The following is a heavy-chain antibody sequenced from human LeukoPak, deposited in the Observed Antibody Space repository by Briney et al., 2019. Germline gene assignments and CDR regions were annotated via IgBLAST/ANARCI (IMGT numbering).Heavy chain of an antibody. CDR3: ARGGLENGYHSNDGFDI. J-gene: IGHJ3*02. D-gene: IGHD3-22*01. Sequence: SETLSLTCTVSGRSISVYYWSWLPQPPGKALECIAYIYYSGSTIYNPSLESRVTMSLDTYRKQFSLTLSSVTAADTAVYYCARGGLENGYHSNDGFDIWGQGTRVTV. V-gene: IGHV4-59*01. CDR1: GRSISVYY. CDR2: IYYSGST.